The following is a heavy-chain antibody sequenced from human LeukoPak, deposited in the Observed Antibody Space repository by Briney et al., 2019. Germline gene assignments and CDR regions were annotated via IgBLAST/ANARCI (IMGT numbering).Heavy chain of an antibody. CDR2: IYYSGST. CDR1: GGSISSYY. D-gene: IGHD6-19*01. J-gene: IGHJ4*02. V-gene: IGHV4-59*01. CDR3: VRASTSSSGYLRYYFDY. Sequence: PSETLSLTCIVSGGSISSYYWSWIRQPPGKGLERIGYIYYSGSTSYNPSLKSRVTISVDTSKNQFSLKLSSVTAADTAVYYCVRASTSSSGYLRYYFDYWGQGTLVTVSS.